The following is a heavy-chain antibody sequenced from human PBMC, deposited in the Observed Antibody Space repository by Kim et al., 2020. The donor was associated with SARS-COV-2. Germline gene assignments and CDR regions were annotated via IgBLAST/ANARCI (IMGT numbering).Heavy chain of an antibody. V-gene: IGHV4-34*01. CDR2: INHSGST. CDR1: GGSFSGYY. CDR3: ARGPRGYCSGGSCYSGAY. D-gene: IGHD2-15*01. Sequence: SETLSLTCAVYGGSFSGYYWSWIRQPPGKGLEWIGEINHSGSTNYNPSLKSRVTISVDTSKNQFSLKLSSVTAADTAVYYCARGPRGYCSGGSCYSGAYWGQGTLVTVSS. J-gene: IGHJ4*02.